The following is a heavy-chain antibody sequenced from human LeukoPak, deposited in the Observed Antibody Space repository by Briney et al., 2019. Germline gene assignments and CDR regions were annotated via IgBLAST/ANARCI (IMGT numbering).Heavy chain of an antibody. Sequence: GGSLRLSCAASGFTFSDYFMSWVRQAPEKGLEWVSYIGPSSDNINYADSVKGRFTVSRDNAKNSLYLQMNSLRAEDTAVYYCARVNPTNSGFYTYWGQGSLVTVSS. J-gene: IGHJ1*01. D-gene: IGHD3-22*01. V-gene: IGHV3-11*06. CDR2: IGPSSDNI. CDR3: ARVNPTNSGFYTY. CDR1: GFTFSDYF.